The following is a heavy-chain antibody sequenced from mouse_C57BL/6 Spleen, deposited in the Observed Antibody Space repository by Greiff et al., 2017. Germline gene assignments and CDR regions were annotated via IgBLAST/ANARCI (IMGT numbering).Heavy chain of an antibody. CDR3: ARRWGFAY. J-gene: IGHJ3*01. Sequence: EVMLVESGGGLVKPGGSLKLSCAASGFTFSDYGMHWVRQAPEKGLEWVAYISSGSSTIYYADTVKGRFTISRDNAKNTLFLQMTSLRAEDTAMYYCARRWGFAYWGQGTLVTVSA. CDR1: GFTFSDYG. D-gene: IGHD1-1*02. V-gene: IGHV5-17*01. CDR2: ISSGSSTI.